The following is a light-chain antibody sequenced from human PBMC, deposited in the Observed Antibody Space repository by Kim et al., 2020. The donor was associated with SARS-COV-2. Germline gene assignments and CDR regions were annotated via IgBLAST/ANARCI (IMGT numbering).Light chain of an antibody. V-gene: IGKV1-27*01. Sequence: DIQMTQYPSYLSASVGDRVTITCRASQGISNYLAWYQQKPGKVPKLLIYAASALQSGVPSRFSGSGSGTDFTLTISSLQPADVATYYCQKYNSASKTFGQGTKVDIK. CDR3: QKYNSASKT. CDR2: AAS. CDR1: QGISNY. J-gene: IGKJ1*01.